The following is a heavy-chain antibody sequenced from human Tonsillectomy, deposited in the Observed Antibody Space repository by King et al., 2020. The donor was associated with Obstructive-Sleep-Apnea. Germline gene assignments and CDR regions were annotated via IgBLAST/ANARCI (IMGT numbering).Heavy chain of an antibody. V-gene: IGHV3-66*01. CDR2: IYSGGST. D-gene: IGHD3-16*01. J-gene: IGHJ1*01. Sequence: VQLVESGGGLVQPGGSLRLSCAASGFTVSTNYMSWVRQAPGKGLEWVSLIYSGGSTYFADSVKGRFTISRDNSKNTLYLQMNSLRAEDTAVYYCARGVWLKYFQHWGQGTLVIVSS. CDR1: GFTVSTNY. CDR3: ARGVWLKYFQH.